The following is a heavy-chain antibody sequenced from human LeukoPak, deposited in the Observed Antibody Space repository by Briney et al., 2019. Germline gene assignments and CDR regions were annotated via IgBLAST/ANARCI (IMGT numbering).Heavy chain of an antibody. CDR3: AKATYDFWSGYDY. CDR1: GFTFSNFW. CDR2: IKEDGSDK. V-gene: IGHV3-7*03. D-gene: IGHD3-3*01. Sequence: SGGSLRLSCAASGFTFSNFWMSWVRQAPGKGLEWVANIKEDGSDKYYVDSVKGRFTISRDNAQKSLSLQMNSLRAEDTAVYYCAKATYDFWSGYDYWGQGTLVTVSS. J-gene: IGHJ4*02.